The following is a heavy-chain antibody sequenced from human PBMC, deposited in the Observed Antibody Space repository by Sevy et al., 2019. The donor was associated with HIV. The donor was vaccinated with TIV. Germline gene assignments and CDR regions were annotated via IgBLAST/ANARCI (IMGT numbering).Heavy chain of an antibody. CDR3: ASGDTTMITDLDY. Sequence: GGSLRLSCGASGFTFSNYAMSWVRQAPGKGPEGVSGMNNGGSTYYADSVKGRFTISRDNSKKMVFLQMNSMRAEDTAVYYCASGDTTMITDLDYWGQGALVTVSS. D-gene: IGHD5-18*01. CDR2: MNNGGST. J-gene: IGHJ4*02. CDR1: GFTFSNYA. V-gene: IGHV3-23*01.